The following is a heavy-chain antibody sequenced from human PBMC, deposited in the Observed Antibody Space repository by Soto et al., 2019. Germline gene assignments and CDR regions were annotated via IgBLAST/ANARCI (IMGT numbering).Heavy chain of an antibody. Sequence: SVKVSCKASGGTFSSYAISWVREAPGQGLEWMGGIIPIFGTANYAQKFQGRVTITADESTSTAYMELSSLRSEDTAVYYCAKNSYGYDYYYGMDVWGQGTTVTVS. V-gene: IGHV1-69*13. CDR3: AKNSYGYDYYYGMDV. J-gene: IGHJ6*02. CDR1: GGTFSSYA. D-gene: IGHD5-18*01. CDR2: IIPIFGTA.